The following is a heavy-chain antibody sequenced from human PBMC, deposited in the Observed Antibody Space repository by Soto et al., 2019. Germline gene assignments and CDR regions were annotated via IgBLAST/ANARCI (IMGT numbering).Heavy chain of an antibody. Sequence: SVKVSCKASGGTFSSYAISWVRQAPGQGLEWMGGIIPIFGTANYAQKFQGRVTITADKSTSTAYMELSSLRSEDTAVYYCARDLSSGRDLYGMDVWGQGTTVTV. V-gene: IGHV1-69*06. CDR3: ARDLSSGRDLYGMDV. D-gene: IGHD3-10*01. CDR1: GGTFSSYA. CDR2: IIPIFGTA. J-gene: IGHJ6*02.